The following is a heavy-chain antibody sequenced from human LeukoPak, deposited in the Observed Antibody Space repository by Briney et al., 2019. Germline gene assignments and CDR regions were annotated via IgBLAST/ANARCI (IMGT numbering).Heavy chain of an antibody. CDR3: ARRVAVPDTLEWYFDL. V-gene: IGHV4-59*08. D-gene: IGHD3-3*01. CDR2: IYYSGSA. Sequence: GSLRLSCAASGFTFSSYSMNWVRQAPGKGLEWIGSIYYSGSANYNPSLKSRVIISLDTSKNQFSLRLTSVTVADTAIYYCARRVAVPDTLEWYFDLWGRGTLVTV. CDR1: GFTFSSYS. J-gene: IGHJ2*01.